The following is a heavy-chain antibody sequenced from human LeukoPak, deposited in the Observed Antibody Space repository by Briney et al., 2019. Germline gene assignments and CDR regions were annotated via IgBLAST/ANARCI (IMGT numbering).Heavy chain of an antibody. V-gene: IGHV4-38-2*02. Sequence: SETLSLTCTVSGYSISSDYYWGWIRQPPGKGLEWIGSIYHSGSTYYNPSLKSRVTISVDTSKNQFSLKLSSVTAADTAVYYCARGRSPWDSYYYDSSGYKNAFDIWGQGTMVTVSS. J-gene: IGHJ3*02. CDR3: ARGRSPWDSYYYDSSGYKNAFDI. CDR1: GYSISSDYY. D-gene: IGHD3-22*01. CDR2: IYHSGST.